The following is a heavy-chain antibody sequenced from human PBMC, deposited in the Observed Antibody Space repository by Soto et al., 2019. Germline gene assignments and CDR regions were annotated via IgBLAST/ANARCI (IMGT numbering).Heavy chain of an antibody. V-gene: IGHV4-34*01. CDR1: GGSFSCYY. CDR3: ARTGYSSGWYY. D-gene: IGHD6-19*01. CDR2: INHSGST. J-gene: IGHJ4*02. Sequence: SETLSLTCAVYGGSFSCYYWSWIRQPPGKGLEWIGEINHSGSTNYNPSLKSRVTISVDTSKNQFSLKLSSVTAADTAVYYCARTGYSSGWYYWGQGTLVTVSS.